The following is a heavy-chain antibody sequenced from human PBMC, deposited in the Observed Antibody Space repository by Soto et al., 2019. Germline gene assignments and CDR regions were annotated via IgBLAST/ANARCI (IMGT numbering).Heavy chain of an antibody. V-gene: IGHV4-31*03. CDR1: GGSISSGGYY. Sequence: SETLSLTCTVSGGSISSGGYYWSWIRQHPGKGLEWIGYIYYSGSTYYNPSLKSRVTISVDTSKNQFSLKLSSVTAADTAVYYCARDVRFSSYGMDVWGQGTTVTVSS. J-gene: IGHJ6*02. CDR2: IYYSGST. CDR3: ARDVRFSSYGMDV.